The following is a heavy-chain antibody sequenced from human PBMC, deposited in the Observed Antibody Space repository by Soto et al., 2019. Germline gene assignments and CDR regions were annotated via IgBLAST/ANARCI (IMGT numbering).Heavy chain of an antibody. Sequence: GGSLRLSCAASGFPFSSRAMSWVRQAPGKGLEWVSAISGSGTTTYYADSVKGRFTISRDTSKSTLSLQMNSLRGDDTAVYYCAKESWGHAFDTWGQGTMVTVSS. CDR3: AKESWGHAFDT. V-gene: IGHV3-23*01. CDR1: GFPFSSRA. J-gene: IGHJ3*02. CDR2: ISGSGTTT. D-gene: IGHD7-27*01.